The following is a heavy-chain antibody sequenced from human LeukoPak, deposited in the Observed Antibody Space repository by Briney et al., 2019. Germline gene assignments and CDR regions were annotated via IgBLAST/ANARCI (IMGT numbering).Heavy chain of an antibody. CDR1: GYTFTSYD. V-gene: IGHV1-8*01. D-gene: IGHD3-22*01. CDR3: ASHYYDSSGYYYARNYYYYMDV. Sequence: ASVKVSCKASGYTFTSYDINWVRQATGQGREWMGWMNPNSGNTGYAQKFQGRVTMTRNTSISTAYMELSSLRSEDTAVYYCASHYYDSSGYYYARNYYYYMDVWGKGTTVTVSS. J-gene: IGHJ6*03. CDR2: MNPNSGNT.